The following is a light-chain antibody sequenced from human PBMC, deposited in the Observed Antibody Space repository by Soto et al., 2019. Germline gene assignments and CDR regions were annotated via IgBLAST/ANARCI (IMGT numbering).Light chain of an antibody. Sequence: QLVLTQPPSVSGAPGQRVTISCTGSSSTIGAGYDVHWYQQLPGTAPKLLIYANINRPSGVPDRFSGSKSGTSASLAITGLQAEDEADYYCQSYDSSMSGYVVFGGGTKLTVL. CDR3: QSYDSSMSGYVV. CDR2: ANI. V-gene: IGLV1-40*01. CDR1: SSTIGAGYD. J-gene: IGLJ2*01.